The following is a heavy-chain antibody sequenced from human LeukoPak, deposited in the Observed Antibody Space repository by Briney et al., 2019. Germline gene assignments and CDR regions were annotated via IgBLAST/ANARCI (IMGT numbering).Heavy chain of an antibody. CDR3: ARDWNDYGDYEPLDY. V-gene: IGHV3-30*04. CDR2: ISYDGSNK. D-gene: IGHD4-17*01. Sequence: GGSLRLSCAASGFTFSSYAMHWVRQAPGKGLEWVAVISYDGSNKYYADSVKGRFTISRDNSKNTLYLQMNSLRAEDTAVYYCARDWNDYGDYEPLDYWGQGTLVTVSS. CDR1: GFTFSSYA. J-gene: IGHJ4*02.